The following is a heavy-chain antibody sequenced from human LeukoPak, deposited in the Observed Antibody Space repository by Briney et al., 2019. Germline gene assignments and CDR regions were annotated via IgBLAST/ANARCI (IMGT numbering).Heavy chain of an antibody. CDR2: INWNGGST. Sequence: GGSLRLSCAASGFTFDDYGMSWVRQAPGKGLEWVSGINWNGGSTGYADSVKGRFTISRDNAKNSLYLQMNSLRAEDTAVYYCARSSEDFYGDYYFDYWGQGTLVTVSS. J-gene: IGHJ4*02. D-gene: IGHD4-17*01. V-gene: IGHV3-20*04. CDR3: ARSSEDFYGDYYFDY. CDR1: GFTFDDYG.